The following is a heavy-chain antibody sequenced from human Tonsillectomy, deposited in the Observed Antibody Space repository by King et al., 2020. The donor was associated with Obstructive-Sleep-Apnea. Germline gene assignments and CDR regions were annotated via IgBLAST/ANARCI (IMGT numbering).Heavy chain of an antibody. CDR1: GFTFSSYC. CDR3: ASFPYGVLAPAYSYYYHGMAV. J-gene: IGHJ6*02. Sequence: VQLVESGGGLVQPGGSLRLSCAASGFTFSSYCMSWVRQAPGKGLEWVANVKQDGTEKYYVDSMRGRFTISRDNAKNSLYLQMNSLRADGTAVYYCASFPYGVLAPAYSYYYHGMAVWGQGTTVIAPS. CDR2: VKQDGTEK. V-gene: IGHV3-7*01. D-gene: IGHD2-15*01.